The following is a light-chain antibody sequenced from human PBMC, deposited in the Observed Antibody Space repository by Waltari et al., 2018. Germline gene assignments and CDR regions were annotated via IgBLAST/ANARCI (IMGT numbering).Light chain of an antibody. J-gene: IGLJ1*01. Sequence: SYDLIQSPSVSVSPGQTATITCSGDELEKRYVCWYQQKPGQSPGLVIYQDVRRPSEIPQRFSGSNSGNTATLTISGTQPMDEADYYCQAWDSGVAGVFGTGTKVTVL. CDR3: QAWDSGVAGV. V-gene: IGLV3-1*01. CDR2: QDV. CDR1: ELEKRY.